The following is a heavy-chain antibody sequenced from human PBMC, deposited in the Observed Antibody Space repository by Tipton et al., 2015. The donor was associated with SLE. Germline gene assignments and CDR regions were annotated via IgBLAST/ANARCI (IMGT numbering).Heavy chain of an antibody. CDR3: ARDLGSFYGMDV. J-gene: IGHJ6*02. V-gene: IGHV3-30*04. Sequence: SLRLSCAASGFTFSSYAMHWVRQAPGKGLEGVAVISYDGSNKYYADSVKGRFTISRDNSKNTVYLQMNSLRTEDTAVYYCARDLGSFYGMDVWGQGTTVTVPS. D-gene: IGHD2-15*01. CDR2: ISYDGSNK. CDR1: GFTFSSYA.